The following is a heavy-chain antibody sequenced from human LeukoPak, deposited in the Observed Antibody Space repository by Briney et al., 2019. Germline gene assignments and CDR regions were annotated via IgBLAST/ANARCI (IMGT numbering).Heavy chain of an antibody. V-gene: IGHV5-51*01. CDR1: GYSFTSYW. D-gene: IGHD4-17*01. CDR3: ARIDYGDYENWFDP. CDR2: IYPGDSDT. J-gene: IGHJ5*02. Sequence: RGESLKISCKGSGYSFTSYWIGWVRQLPGKGLEWMGIIYPGDSDTRYSPPFQGQVTISADKSISTAYLQWSSLKASDTAMYYCARIDYGDYENWFDPWGQGTLVTVSS.